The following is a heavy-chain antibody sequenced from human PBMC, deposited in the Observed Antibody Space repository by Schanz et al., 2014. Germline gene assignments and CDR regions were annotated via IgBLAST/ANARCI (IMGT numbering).Heavy chain of an antibody. Sequence: EVQVLESGGGLVQPGGSLRLSCAASGFTFSSYAMSWVRQAPGKGLEWVSAISGSGGSTYYADSVKGRFTISRDNSRNTLYLQMNSLRAEDTAVYYCAKGRGSWGYFFDYWGQGTLVTVSS. J-gene: IGHJ4*02. D-gene: IGHD6-13*01. CDR2: ISGSGGST. V-gene: IGHV3-23*01. CDR3: AKGRGSWGYFFDY. CDR1: GFTFSSYA.